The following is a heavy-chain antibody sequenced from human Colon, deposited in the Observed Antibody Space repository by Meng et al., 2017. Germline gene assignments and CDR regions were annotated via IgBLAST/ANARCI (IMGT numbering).Heavy chain of an antibody. J-gene: IGHJ4*02. CDR3: ASFPPPGKQWLVTDY. V-gene: IGHV4-4*02. Sequence: QGQLQGAGPGLVKPSGTLSLTCAVSGVSISSSNWWSWVRQPPGKGLEWIGEIYHSGSTNYNPSLKSRVTISVDKSKNQFSLKLSSVTAADTAVYYCASFPPPGKQWLVTDYWGQGTLVTVSS. CDR1: GVSISSSNW. CDR2: IYHSGST. D-gene: IGHD6-19*01.